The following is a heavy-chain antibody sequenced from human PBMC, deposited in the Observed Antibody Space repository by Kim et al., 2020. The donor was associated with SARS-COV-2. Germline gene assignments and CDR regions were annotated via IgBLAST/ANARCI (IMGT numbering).Heavy chain of an antibody. CDR3: APTPRRSSWSEN. D-gene: IGHD6-13*01. Sequence: LSLTCAASGFTFSSYAMSWVRQAPGKGLEWVSAISGSGGSTYYADSVKGRFTISRDNSKNTLYLQMNSLRAEDTAVYYCAPTPRRSSWSENWGQGTLVTVSS. CDR1: GFTFSSYA. V-gene: IGHV3-23*01. CDR2: ISGSGGST. J-gene: IGHJ4*02.